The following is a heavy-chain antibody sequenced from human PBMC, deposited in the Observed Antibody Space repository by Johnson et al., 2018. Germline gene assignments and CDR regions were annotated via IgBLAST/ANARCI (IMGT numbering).Heavy chain of an antibody. V-gene: IGHV3-30*18. D-gene: IGHD5-18*01. CDR3: AKDFEYRYGLLGFYYGMDV. J-gene: IGHJ6*02. CDR2: LSYDGSNK. Sequence: QVRLVQSGGGVVEPGRSRRLSCAASGFTFSGYGMHWVRQAPGKGLEWVAVLSYDGSNKYYADSVKGRFTISRDNSKNTLNLQMNSPRAEDTAVYYCAKDFEYRYGLLGFYYGMDVWGQGTTVTVSS. CDR1: GFTFSGYG.